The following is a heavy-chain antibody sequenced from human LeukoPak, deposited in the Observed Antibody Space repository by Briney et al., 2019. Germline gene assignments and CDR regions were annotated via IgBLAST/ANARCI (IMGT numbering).Heavy chain of an antibody. CDR2: IKGDGGDK. V-gene: IGHV3-7*01. CDR3: ARDTYRFDDF. CDR1: GFTFSSYW. J-gene: IGHJ4*02. Sequence: GGSLRLSCAASGFTFSSYWMTWVRQAPGKGLEWVASIKGDGGDKYYVDSVKGRFTISRDNAKKSLYLQMNSLRAEDTAVYYCARDTYRFDDFWGQGTLVTVSS.